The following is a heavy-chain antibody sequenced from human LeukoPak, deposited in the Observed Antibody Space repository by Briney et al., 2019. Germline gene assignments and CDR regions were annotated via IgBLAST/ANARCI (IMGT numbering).Heavy chain of an antibody. V-gene: IGHV3-23*01. J-gene: IGHJ5*02. CDR2: ISNDGGGI. Sequence: GGSLRLSCAASRFTFNNYAMSWVRQAPGKGLQWVSAISNDGGGIQYADFVKGRFTISRDNSKNMLFLQMNSLTAEDTALYYCAKGSSGYFADLWGQGTLVTVSS. CDR3: AKGSSGYFADL. CDR1: RFTFNNYA. D-gene: IGHD3-22*01.